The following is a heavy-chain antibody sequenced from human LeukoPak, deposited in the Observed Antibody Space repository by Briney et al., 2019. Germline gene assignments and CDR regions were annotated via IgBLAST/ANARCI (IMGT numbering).Heavy chain of an antibody. J-gene: IGHJ4*02. D-gene: IGHD1-26*01. V-gene: IGHV1-2*06. CDR3: ATIQVGATSSFDY. CDR2: INPNSGGT. CDR1: GYTFTSHG. Sequence: ASVKVSCKASGYTFTSHGLSWARQAPGQGLEWMGRINPNSGGTNYAQKFQGRVTMTRDTSISTAYMELSRLRSDDTAVYYCATIQVGATSSFDYWGQGTLVTVSS.